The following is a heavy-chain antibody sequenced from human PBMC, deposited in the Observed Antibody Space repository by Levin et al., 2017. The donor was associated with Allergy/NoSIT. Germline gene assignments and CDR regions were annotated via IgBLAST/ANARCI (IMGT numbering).Heavy chain of an antibody. CDR2: ISSDGSSA. CDR1: GFTLNTYR. J-gene: IGHJ4*02. CDR3: TRGYLGLGV. Sequence: PGGSLRLSCTASGFTLNTYRMHWVRQAPGKGLVWVSRISSDGSSADYADSVKGRFTISRDNSKNTLYLQMDSLRVEDTAVYYCTRGYLGLGVWGQGTLVTVSS. D-gene: IGHD3-16*01. V-gene: IGHV3-74*01.